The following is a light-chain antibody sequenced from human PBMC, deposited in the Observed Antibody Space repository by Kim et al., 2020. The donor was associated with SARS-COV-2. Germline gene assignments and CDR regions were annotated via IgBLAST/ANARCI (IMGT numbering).Light chain of an antibody. J-gene: IGKJ4*01. V-gene: IGKV3-11*01. Sequence: DIVLTQSPATLSLSPGERATLSCRASQYVKTKNFAWYQHKPGQAPRLLIYGSSNRATGIPARFSGSGSGTDFTLTINSLEPEDSAVYYCHQRNNWPLTFGGGTKVDIK. CDR3: HQRNNWPLT. CDR1: QYVKTK. CDR2: GSS.